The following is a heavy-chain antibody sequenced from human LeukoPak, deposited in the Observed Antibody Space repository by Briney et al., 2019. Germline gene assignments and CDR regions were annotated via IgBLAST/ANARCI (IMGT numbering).Heavy chain of an antibody. CDR3: ARDRLEISSSWYGVKDN. J-gene: IGHJ4*02. CDR2: IIPIFGTA. CDR1: GGTFSSYA. D-gene: IGHD6-13*01. Sequence: GASVKVSCKASGGTFSSYAISWVRQAPGQGLEWMGGIIPIFGTANYAQKFQGRVTMTRDASTSTVYMELSSLRSEDTAVYYCARDRLEISSSWYGVKDNWGQGTLVTVSS. V-gene: IGHV1-69*05.